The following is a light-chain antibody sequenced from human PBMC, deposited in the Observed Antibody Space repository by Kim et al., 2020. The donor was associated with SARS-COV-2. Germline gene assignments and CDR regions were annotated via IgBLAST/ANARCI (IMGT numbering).Light chain of an antibody. CDR1: QSIYGNS. CDR3: QQYGSSPT. J-gene: IGKJ1*01. CDR2: DAS. V-gene: IGKV3-20*01. Sequence: LCPGESATLSCKASQSIYGNSVAWYQHKPGQTPRLLIYDASSRATAIADRFSDSGSGTDFTLTISRLEPEDFALYYCQQYGSSPTFGQGTKVDIK.